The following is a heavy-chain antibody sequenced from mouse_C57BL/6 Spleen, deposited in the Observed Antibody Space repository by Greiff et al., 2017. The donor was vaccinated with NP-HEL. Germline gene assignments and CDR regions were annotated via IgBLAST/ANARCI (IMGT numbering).Heavy chain of an antibody. J-gene: IGHJ4*01. CDR3: ARTDVDY. CDR2: IYPGDGDT. Sequence: VKLLESGPELVKPGASVKISCKASGYAFSSSWMNWVKQRPGKGLEWIGRIYPGDGDTNYNGKFKGKATLTADKSSSTAYMQLSSLTSEDSAVYFCARTDVDYWGQGTSVTVSS. V-gene: IGHV1-82*01. CDR1: GYAFSSSW.